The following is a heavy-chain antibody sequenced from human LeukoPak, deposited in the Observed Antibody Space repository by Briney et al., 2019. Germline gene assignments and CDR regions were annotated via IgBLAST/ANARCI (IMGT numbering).Heavy chain of an antibody. J-gene: IGHJ5*02. CDR3: ARDLGQYYDTSDNWFDP. D-gene: IGHD3-22*01. Sequence: GGSLRLSCAASGFTFSSYEMNWVRQAPGKGLEWVSYISSSGSTIYYADSVKGRFTISRDNAKDSLYLQMNSLRAEDTAVYYCARDLGQYYDTSDNWFDPWGQGTLVTVSS. CDR1: GFTFSSYE. CDR2: ISSSGSTI. V-gene: IGHV3-48*03.